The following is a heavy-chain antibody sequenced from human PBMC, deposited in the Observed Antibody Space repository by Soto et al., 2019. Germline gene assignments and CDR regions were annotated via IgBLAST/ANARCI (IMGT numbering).Heavy chain of an antibody. CDR2: ISRSSSYI. D-gene: IGHD6-19*01. V-gene: IGHV3-21*01. CDR3: ARAYYSSGWYNWFDT. J-gene: IGHJ5*02. CDR1: GFTFSSYS. Sequence: GGSLRLSCAASGFTFSSYSMNWDRQAPGKGLEWVSSISRSSSYIYYADSVKGPFTISRDNAKNSLYLQINSLRAEDTAVYYCARAYYSSGWYNWFDTWGQGTLVTVSS.